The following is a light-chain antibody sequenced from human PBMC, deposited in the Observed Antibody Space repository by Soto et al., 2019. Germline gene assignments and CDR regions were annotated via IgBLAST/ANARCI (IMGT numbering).Light chain of an antibody. J-gene: IGKJ2*01. V-gene: IGKV3-11*01. Sequence: EIVLTQSPATLSLSPGETATLSCRASLSVSSYLAWYQQKPGQAPGLLIYDASNRATGIPARFSGGGSGTDFTLTISSLEPEDFAVYYCQQRFNWPRFTFGQGTKLEIK. CDR2: DAS. CDR3: QQRFNWPRFT. CDR1: LSVSSY.